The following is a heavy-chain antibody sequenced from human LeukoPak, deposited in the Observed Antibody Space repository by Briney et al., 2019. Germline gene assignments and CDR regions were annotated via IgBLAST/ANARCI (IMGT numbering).Heavy chain of an antibody. CDR2: IYTSGST. CDR1: GDSITTNY. CDR3: AKVAEGSGRYFPDS. J-gene: IGHJ4*02. D-gene: IGHD3-10*01. V-gene: IGHV4-4*07. Sequence: SETLSLTCTVSGDSITTNYWTWIRQPAGKRLEWIGRIYTSGSTNYNPSLKSRVTMSVDTSKNQFSLKLRSVTAADTAVYYCAKVAEGSGRYFPDSWGQGTLVTVSS.